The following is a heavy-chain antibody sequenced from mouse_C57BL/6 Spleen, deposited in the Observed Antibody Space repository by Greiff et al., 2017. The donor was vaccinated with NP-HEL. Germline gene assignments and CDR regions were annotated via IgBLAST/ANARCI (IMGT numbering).Heavy chain of an antibody. V-gene: IGHV1-54*01. J-gene: IGHJ2*01. Sequence: QVQLQQSGAELVRPGTSVKVSCKASGYAFTNYLIEWVKQRPGQGLEWIGVINPGSGGTNYNEKFKGKAPLTADKSSSTAYMQRSSLTSEDSAVYVCVYYYGSSYGADYWGQGTTLTVSS. D-gene: IGHD1-1*01. CDR1: GYAFTNYL. CDR2: INPGSGGT. CDR3: VYYYGSSYGADY.